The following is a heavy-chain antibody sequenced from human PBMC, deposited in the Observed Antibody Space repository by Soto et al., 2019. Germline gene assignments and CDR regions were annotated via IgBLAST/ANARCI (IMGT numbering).Heavy chain of an antibody. V-gene: IGHV1-18*01. CDR2: ISANNGNT. CDR1: GYTFPNYG. D-gene: IGHD6-13*01. Sequence: QVQLVQSGAEVRKPGASVKVSCKASGYTFPNYGIIWVRQAPGQGLEWMAWISANNGNTKYAQKFQDRVTMTTDTSTTTAYMELRSLRSDDTAVYYCARLKQLVIMDVWGQGTTVTVSS. CDR3: ARLKQLVIMDV. J-gene: IGHJ6*02.